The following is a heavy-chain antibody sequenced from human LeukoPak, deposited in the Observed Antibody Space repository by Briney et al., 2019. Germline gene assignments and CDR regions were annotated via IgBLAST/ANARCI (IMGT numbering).Heavy chain of an antibody. V-gene: IGHV1-18*01. CDR1: GYTFTSYG. D-gene: IGHD3-10*01. Sequence: ASVRVSCKASGYTFTSYGISWVRQAPGQGLEWVGWIRAYNGNTNYAQNLQGRVTMTTDTSTSTAYMELRSLRSDDTAVYYCARDHPMVRGFYYYYGMDVGGQGTTVMVSS. CDR3: ARDHPMVRGFYYYYGMDV. J-gene: IGHJ6*02. CDR2: IRAYNGNT.